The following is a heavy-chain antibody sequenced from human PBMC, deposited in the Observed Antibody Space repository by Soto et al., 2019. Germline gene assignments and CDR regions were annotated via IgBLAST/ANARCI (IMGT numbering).Heavy chain of an antibody. J-gene: IGHJ6*02. CDR3: ARNWYSSSPYYYGMDV. V-gene: IGHV5-10-1*01. Sequence: PGESLKISCKGSGYSFTSYCISLVLQMPGKGLEWMGRIDPSDSYTNYSPSFQGHVTISADKSISTAYLQWSSLKASDTAMYYCARNWYSSSPYYYGMDVWGQGTTVTVXS. CDR2: IDPSDSYT. CDR1: GYSFTSYC. D-gene: IGHD6-19*01.